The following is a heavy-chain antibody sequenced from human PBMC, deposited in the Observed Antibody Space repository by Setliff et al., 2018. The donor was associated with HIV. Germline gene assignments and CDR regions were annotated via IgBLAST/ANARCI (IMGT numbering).Heavy chain of an antibody. Sequence: SETLSLTCAVSGGSISSTNWWSWVRQPPGKGLEWIGEIYHTGSTNYNPSLKSRVTISVDTSKSQFSLKLNSVTAADTAVYYCARDQSDWFYWGQGTLVTVSS. J-gene: IGHJ4*02. CDR3: ARDQSDWFY. D-gene: IGHD3-3*01. CDR1: GGSISSTNW. V-gene: IGHV4-4*02. CDR2: IYHTGST.